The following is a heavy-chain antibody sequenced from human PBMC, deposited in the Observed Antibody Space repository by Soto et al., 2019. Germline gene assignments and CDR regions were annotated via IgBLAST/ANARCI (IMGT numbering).Heavy chain of an antibody. CDR2: INHSGST. V-gene: IGHV4-34*01. J-gene: IGHJ5*02. Sequence: PSETLSLTCAVYGGSFSGYYWSWIRQPPGKGLEWIGEINHSGSTNYNPSLKSRVTISVDTSKNQFSLKLSSVTAADTAVYYCAALQDIVVTNTNWFDPWGQGTLVTVSS. CDR1: GGSFSGYY. CDR3: AALQDIVVTNTNWFDP. D-gene: IGHD2-2*01.